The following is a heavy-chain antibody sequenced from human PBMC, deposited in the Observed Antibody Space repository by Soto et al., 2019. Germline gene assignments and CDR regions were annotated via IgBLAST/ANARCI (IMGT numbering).Heavy chain of an antibody. CDR2: IIPIFGTA. J-gene: IGHJ4*02. V-gene: IGHV1-69*01. CDR1: GGTFSSYA. CDR3: ERDSVHYDILTCSALDY. Sequence: QVQLVQSGAEVKKPGSSVQVSCKASGGTFSSYAISWVRQAPGQGLEWMGGIIPIFGTANYAQKFQGRVTITADESTSTAYMELSSLRSEDTDVYYCERDSVHYDILTCSALDYWGQGTLVTVSS. D-gene: IGHD3-9*01.